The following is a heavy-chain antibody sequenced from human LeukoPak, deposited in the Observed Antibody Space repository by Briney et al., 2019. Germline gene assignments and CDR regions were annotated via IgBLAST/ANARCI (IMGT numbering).Heavy chain of an antibody. CDR3: AADPVMRSYYDSSGYYLSY. J-gene: IGHJ4*02. Sequence: GASVKVSCKASGFTFTSSAVQWVRQARGQRLEWIGWIVVGSGNTNYAQKFQERVTITRDMSTSTAYMELSSLRSEDTAVYYCAADPVMRSYYDSSGYYLSYWGQGTLVTVSS. CDR1: GFTFTSSA. V-gene: IGHV1-58*01. D-gene: IGHD3-22*01. CDR2: IVVGSGNT.